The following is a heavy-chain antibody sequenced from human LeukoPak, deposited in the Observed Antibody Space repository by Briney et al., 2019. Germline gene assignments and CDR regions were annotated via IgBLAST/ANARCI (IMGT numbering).Heavy chain of an antibody. J-gene: IGHJ4*02. D-gene: IGHD3-10*01. V-gene: IGHV3-9*01. Sequence: HPGGSLRLSCAASGFTFDDYAMHWVRQAPGKGLEWVSGISWNSGSIGYADSVKGRFTISRDNAKNSLYLQMNSLRAEDTALYYCARSGMVRASYYFDYWGQGTLVTVSS. CDR3: ARSGMVRASYYFDY. CDR1: GFTFDDYA. CDR2: ISWNSGSI.